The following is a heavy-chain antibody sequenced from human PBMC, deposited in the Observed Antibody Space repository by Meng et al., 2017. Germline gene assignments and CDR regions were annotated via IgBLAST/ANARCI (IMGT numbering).Heavy chain of an antibody. CDR2: ITKDGSRK. CDR1: GFIFSNYE. Sequence: QVQGVESGGAVVPPGRSLTLSCAASGFIFSNYEMHWVRQAPGKGLEWVACITKDGSRKYYLGSVRGRFTISRDNSKNTLYLEMNSLRSEDTALYYCARDFDYWGQGTLVTVSS. J-gene: IGHJ4*02. CDR3: ARDFDY. V-gene: IGHV3-30*16.